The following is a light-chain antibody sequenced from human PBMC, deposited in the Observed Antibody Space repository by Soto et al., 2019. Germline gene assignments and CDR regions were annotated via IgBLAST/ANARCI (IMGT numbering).Light chain of an antibody. CDR1: QSISSY. CDR3: QQSYSTPGTH. V-gene: IGKV1-39*01. J-gene: IGKJ2*01. CDR2: AAS. Sequence: DIQMTQSPSSLSASVGDRVTITCRASQSISSYLNWYQQKPGKAPKLLIYAASSLQSGVPSRFSGSGSGTDFTLTISSLQPEDFATYYCQQSYSTPGTHFGQGTKLEIK.